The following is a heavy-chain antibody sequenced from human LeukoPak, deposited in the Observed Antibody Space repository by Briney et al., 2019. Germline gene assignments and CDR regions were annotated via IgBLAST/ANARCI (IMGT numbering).Heavy chain of an antibody. V-gene: IGHV6-1*01. J-gene: IGHJ6*02. D-gene: IGHD6-13*01. CDR3: ARGYSSSWSLGASYYYYYGMDV. CDR1: GDSFSSNSAA. Sequence: SQTLSLTCAISGDSFSSNSAAWNWIRQSPSRGLEWLGRTYYRSKWYNDYAVSVKSRITINPDTSKNQFSLQLNSVTPEDTAVYYCARGYSSSWSLGASYYYYYGMDVWGQGTTVTVSS. CDR2: TYYRSKWYN.